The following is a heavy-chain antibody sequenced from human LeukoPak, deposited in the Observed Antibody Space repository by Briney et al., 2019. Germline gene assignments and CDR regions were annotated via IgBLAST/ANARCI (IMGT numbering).Heavy chain of an antibody. D-gene: IGHD3-10*01. CDR2: ISYDGSNK. CDR1: GFTFSSYA. V-gene: IGHV3-30-3*01. J-gene: IGHJ4*02. Sequence: PGGSLRLSCAASGFTFSSYAMHWVRQAPGKGLEWVAVISYDGSNKYYADSVKGRFTISRDNSKNTLYLQMNSLRAEDTAVYYCARYGSGSIPGDYWGQGTLVTVSS. CDR3: ARYGSGSIPGDY.